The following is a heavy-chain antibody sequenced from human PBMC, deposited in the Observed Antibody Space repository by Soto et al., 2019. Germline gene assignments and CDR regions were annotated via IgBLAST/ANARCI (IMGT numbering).Heavy chain of an antibody. CDR1: GGSFSGYY. CDR2: INHSGST. D-gene: IGHD3-22*01. J-gene: IGHJ4*02. V-gene: IGHV4-34*01. CDR3: ARGDYYDSSGFGY. Sequence: SESLSLTCAVYGGSFSGYYWSWIRQPPGKGLEWIGEINHSGSTNYNPSLKSRVTISVDTSKNQFSLKLSSVTAADTAVYYCARGDYYDSSGFGYWGQGTLVTVSS.